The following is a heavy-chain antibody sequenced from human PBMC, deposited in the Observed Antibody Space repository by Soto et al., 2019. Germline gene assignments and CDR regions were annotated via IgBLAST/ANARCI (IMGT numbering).Heavy chain of an antibody. J-gene: IGHJ5*02. V-gene: IGHV3-48*01. CDR3: ARDLGDEDIVVVVAATWFDP. CDR1: GFTLSSYS. Sequence: GGSLRLSCAASGFTLSSYSMNWVRQAPGKGLEWVSYISSSSSTIYYADSVKGRFTISRDNAKNSLYLQMNSLRAEDTAVYYCARDLGDEDIVVVVAATWFDPWGQGTLVTVSS. CDR2: ISSSSSTI. D-gene: IGHD2-15*01.